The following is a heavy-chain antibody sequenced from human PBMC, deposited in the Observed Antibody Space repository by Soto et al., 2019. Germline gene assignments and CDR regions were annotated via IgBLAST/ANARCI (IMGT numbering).Heavy chain of an antibody. J-gene: IGHJ6*02. CDR1: GFSFSSYE. CDR3: ARHQPGNYYYYAMDV. D-gene: IGHD2-2*01. Sequence: RLSCAASGFSFSSYEMNWVRQAPGKGLEWVSFISSSGSTIFYADSVKGRFTISRDNAKNSLYLQMNSLRAEDTAVYYCARHQPGNYYYYAMDVWGQGTTVTVSS. V-gene: IGHV3-48*03. CDR2: ISSSGSTI.